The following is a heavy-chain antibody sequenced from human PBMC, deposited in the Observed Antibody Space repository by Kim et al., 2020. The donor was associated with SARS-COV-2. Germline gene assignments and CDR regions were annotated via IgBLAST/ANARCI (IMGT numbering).Heavy chain of an antibody. D-gene: IGHD3-22*01. Sequence: SLKSRVTISVDTSKNQFSLKLSSVTAADTAVYYCARAPITMIVVVSAFDIWGQGTMVTVSS. CDR3: ARAPITMIVVVSAFDI. V-gene: IGHV4-31*02. J-gene: IGHJ3*02.